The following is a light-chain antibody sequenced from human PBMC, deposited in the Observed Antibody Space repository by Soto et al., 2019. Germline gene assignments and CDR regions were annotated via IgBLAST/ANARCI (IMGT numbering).Light chain of an antibody. Sequence: QSALTQPASVSGSPGQSITISCTGTSSDVGGYHYVSWYQQHPGKAPKLMIYEVSNRPLGVSNRFSGSKSGNTASLTISGLQAEDEADYYCSSYTSSSTRVFGGGTKLTVL. J-gene: IGLJ2*01. CDR1: SSDVGGYHY. CDR2: EVS. V-gene: IGLV2-14*01. CDR3: SSYTSSSTRV.